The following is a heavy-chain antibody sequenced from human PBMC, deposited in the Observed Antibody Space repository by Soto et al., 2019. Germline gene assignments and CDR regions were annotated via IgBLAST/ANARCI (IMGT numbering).Heavy chain of an antibody. CDR1: GFTFSSYG. J-gene: IGHJ6*02. Sequence: GGSLRLSCAASGFTFSSYGMHWVRQAPGKGLEWVAVISYDGSNKYYADSVKGRFTIPRDNSKNTLYLQMNSLRAEDTAVYYCAKAHPSHYGDYYYYYGMDVWGQGTTVTVSS. CDR2: ISYDGSNK. V-gene: IGHV3-30*18. D-gene: IGHD4-17*01. CDR3: AKAHPSHYGDYYYYYGMDV.